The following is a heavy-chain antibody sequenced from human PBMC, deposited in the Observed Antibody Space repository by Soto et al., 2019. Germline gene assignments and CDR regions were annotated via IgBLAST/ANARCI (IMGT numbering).Heavy chain of an antibody. CDR2: ISSSGGTT. J-gene: IGHJ4*02. V-gene: IGHV3-23*01. Sequence: GGSLRLSCATSGFNFNNYAMSWVRQAPGERLEWVSFISSSGGTTYYADSVKGRFTISRDNSRNTVFLQMNTLGAEDTAIYYCATVMTVTGPGWGRASEYWGPGTRVTVSS. D-gene: IGHD6-19*01. CDR1: GFNFNNYA. CDR3: ATVMTVTGPGWGRASEY.